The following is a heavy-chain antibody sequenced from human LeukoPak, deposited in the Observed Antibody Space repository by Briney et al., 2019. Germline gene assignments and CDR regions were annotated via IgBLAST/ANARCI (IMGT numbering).Heavy chain of an antibody. CDR1: GFTFSSYS. J-gene: IGHJ4*02. CDR2: ISSSSSTI. V-gene: IGHV3-48*01. D-gene: IGHD3-22*01. CDR3: ARAENYYDSSGYSE. Sequence: PGGSLRLSCAASGFTFSSYSMNWVRQAPGKGLEWVSYISSSSSTIYYADSVKGRFIISRDNAKNSLYLQMNSLRAEDTAVYYCARAENYYDSSGYSEWGQGTLVTVSS.